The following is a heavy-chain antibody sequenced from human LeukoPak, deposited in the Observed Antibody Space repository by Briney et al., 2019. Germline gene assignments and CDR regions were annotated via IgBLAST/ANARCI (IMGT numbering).Heavy chain of an antibody. J-gene: IGHJ1*01. CDR1: GYTFTSYG. Sequence: GASVKVFCKASGYTFTSYGISWVRQAPGQGLEWMGRINPKTGVTDYAQNFQGRVTMTRDTSLSTAYMELTSLRSDDTAVYYCARGQIVVVTTHPSLGHFHQWGQGTLVTVSS. V-gene: IGHV1-2*02. D-gene: IGHD2-21*02. CDR2: INPKTGVT. CDR3: ARGQIVVVTTHPSLGHFHQ.